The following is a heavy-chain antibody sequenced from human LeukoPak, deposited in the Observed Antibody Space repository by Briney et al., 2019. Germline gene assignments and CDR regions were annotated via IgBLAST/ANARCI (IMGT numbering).Heavy chain of an antibody. CDR3: ARWVSSGLYVF. J-gene: IGHJ4*02. CDR1: GGSISSYY. V-gene: IGHV4-59*08. Sequence: PSETLSLTCTVSGGSISSYYWSWIRQPPEGGLEWIGYIYYSGSTNYNPSLKSRVTISVDTSKNQFSLKLSSVTAADTAVYYCARWVSSGLYVFWGQGTLVTVSS. CDR2: IYYSGST. D-gene: IGHD6-19*01.